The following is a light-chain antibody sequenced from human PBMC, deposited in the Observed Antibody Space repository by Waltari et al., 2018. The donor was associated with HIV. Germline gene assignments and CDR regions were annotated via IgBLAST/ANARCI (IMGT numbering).Light chain of an antibody. V-gene: IGLV1-40*01. Sequence: QSVLTQPPSVSGAPGQRVTISCTGGSSNIGAGYDVHWYQRLPGTAPKLLIFATINRPSWVPDRFSVSSSGTSASRAITGLQAEDEADDYCQSYDSSLTMVFGGGTKVTVL. CDR3: QSYDSSLTMV. CDR2: ATI. J-gene: IGLJ2*01. CDR1: SSNIGAGYD.